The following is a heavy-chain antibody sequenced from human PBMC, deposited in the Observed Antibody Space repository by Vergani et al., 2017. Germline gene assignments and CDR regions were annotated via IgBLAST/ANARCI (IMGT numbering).Heavy chain of an antibody. J-gene: IGHJ6*02. CDR1: GGSISSGDYY. D-gene: IGHD2-2*01. V-gene: IGHV4-30-4*08. Sequence: QVQLQESGPGLVKPSQTLSLTCTVSGGSISSGDYYWSWIRQPPGKGLEWIGYIYYSGSTYDNPSLKSRVTISVDTSKNQFSLKLSSVTVADTAVYYCARALGYCSSTSCYRSGYYYYGMDVWGQGTTVTVSS. CDR2: IYYSGST. CDR3: ARALGYCSSTSCYRSGYYYYGMDV.